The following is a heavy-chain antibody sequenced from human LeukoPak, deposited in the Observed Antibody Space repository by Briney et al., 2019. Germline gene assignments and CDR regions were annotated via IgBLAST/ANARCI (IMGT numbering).Heavy chain of an antibody. CDR1: GYTFTGDY. J-gene: IGHJ4*02. V-gene: IGHV1-2*02. Sequence: GASVKVSCKASGYTFTGDYIHWVRQAPGQGLEWMGWINPNSGGTNYAQKFQGRVTVTRDTSISTAYMELSSLRSDDTALYYCARGEYSNGYPYRLDFWGQGTLLTVSS. D-gene: IGHD3-16*01. CDR2: INPNSGGT. CDR3: ARGEYSNGYPYRLDF.